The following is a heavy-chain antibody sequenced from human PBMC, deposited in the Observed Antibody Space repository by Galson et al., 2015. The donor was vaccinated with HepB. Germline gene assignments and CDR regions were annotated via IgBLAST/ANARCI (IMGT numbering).Heavy chain of an antibody. CDR1: GYTFTTYY. J-gene: IGHJ4*02. D-gene: IGHD1-26*01. Sequence: SVKVSCKASGYTFTTYYMHWVRQAPGQGLEWMGIINPSGGRTSYAQNFQDRVTMTRDTSTSTVYMELSSLRSEDTAVYYCARGISGTYYFAYWGQGTLVTVSS. CDR2: INPSGGRT. CDR3: ARGISGTYYFAY. V-gene: IGHV1-46*01.